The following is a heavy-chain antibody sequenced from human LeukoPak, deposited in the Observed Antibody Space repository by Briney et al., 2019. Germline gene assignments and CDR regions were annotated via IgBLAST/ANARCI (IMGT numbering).Heavy chain of an antibody. D-gene: IGHD3-22*01. CDR2: ISAYNGNT. J-gene: IGHJ4*02. V-gene: IGHV1-18*01. CDR3: AYLYDSSGYYYFDY. Sequence: ASVKVSCKASGYTFTSYGISWVRQAPGQGLEWMGWISAYNGNTNYAQKLQGRVTMTTDTPTSTAYMELRSLRSDDTAVYYCAYLYDSSGYYYFDYWGQGTLVTVSS. CDR1: GYTFTSYG.